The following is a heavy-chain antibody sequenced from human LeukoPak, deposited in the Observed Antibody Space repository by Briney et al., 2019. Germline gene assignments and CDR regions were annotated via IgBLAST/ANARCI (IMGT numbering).Heavy chain of an antibody. V-gene: IGHV4-4*07. CDR3: ARGQRVGATALDY. Sequence: SETLSLSCTVSGGSISNWYWSWIRQPAGKGLGWIGRMYSTGSTSHNPSLKSRVTMSLDKSTNQFSLRLRSVTAADTAVYYCARGQRVGATALDYWGQGILVTVSS. J-gene: IGHJ4*02. CDR2: MYSTGST. D-gene: IGHD1-26*01. CDR1: GGSISNWY.